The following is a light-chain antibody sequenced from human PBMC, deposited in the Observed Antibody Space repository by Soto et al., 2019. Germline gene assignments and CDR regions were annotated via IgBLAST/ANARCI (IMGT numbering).Light chain of an antibody. CDR2: ATS. Sequence: AIQMTQFPSSLSASVGDRVTITCRASQDIRSDLGWYQQRPGKAPKLLIYATSSLQSGVPSRFSGSGSGTDFTLTISSLQPDDFATYYCLQDHNYPLTFGGGTKVEIK. CDR3: LQDHNYPLT. CDR1: QDIRSD. J-gene: IGKJ4*01. V-gene: IGKV1-6*01.